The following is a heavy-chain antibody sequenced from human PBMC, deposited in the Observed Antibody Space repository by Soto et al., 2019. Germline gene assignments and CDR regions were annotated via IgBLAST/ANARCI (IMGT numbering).Heavy chain of an antibody. V-gene: IGHV3-23*01. D-gene: IGHD2-15*01. CDR1: GFSFSDYD. CDR3: AKGSGASCYSNLDY. CDR2: ICGSGGTT. J-gene: IGHJ4*02. Sequence: PGGSLRLSCAGSGFSFSDYDMTWVRQAPGKGLEWVSVICGSGGTTHYADSVKGLFTISRDISENMLYLQVNNLRAEDTALYYCAKGSGASCYSNLDYWGQGTLVTVSS.